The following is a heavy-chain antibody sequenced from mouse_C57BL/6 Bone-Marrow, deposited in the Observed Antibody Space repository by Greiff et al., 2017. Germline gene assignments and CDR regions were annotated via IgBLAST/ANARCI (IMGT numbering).Heavy chain of an antibody. J-gene: IGHJ2*01. D-gene: IGHD2-5*01. Sequence: QVQLQQSGSELRSPGSSVKLSCKDFDSEVFPIAYMSWVRQTPGHGFEWIGGILPSIGSTFYGEKFEDKATFDAATLSNTAYLALNNPTSEDSASYYCARTSNHYFGYWGQGTTLTVSS. V-gene: IGHV15-2*01. CDR2: ILPSIGST. CDR1: DSEVFPIAY. CDR3: ARTSNHYFGY.